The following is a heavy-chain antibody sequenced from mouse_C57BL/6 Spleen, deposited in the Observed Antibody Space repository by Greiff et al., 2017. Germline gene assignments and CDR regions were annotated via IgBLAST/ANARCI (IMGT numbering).Heavy chain of an antibody. CDR1: GFTFSDYY. V-gene: IGHV5-12*01. CDR3: ARQYSNSYCYAMDY. CDR2: ISNGGGST. J-gene: IGHJ4*01. Sequence: EVKVVESGGGLVQPGGSLKLSCAASGFTFSDYYMYWVRQTPEKRLEWVAYISNGGGSTYYPATVKGRFTISRDNAKNTLYLQMSRLKSEDTAMYYCARQYSNSYCYAMDYWGQGTSVTVSS. D-gene: IGHD2-5*01.